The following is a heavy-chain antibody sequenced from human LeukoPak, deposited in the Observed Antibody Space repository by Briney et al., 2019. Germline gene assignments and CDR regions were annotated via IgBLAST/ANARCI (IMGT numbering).Heavy chain of an antibody. D-gene: IGHD6-19*01. CDR2: IYYSGST. CDR3: ARRYIAVASQFDY. CDR1: GGSISSSSYY. J-gene: IGHJ4*02. Sequence: SETLSLTCTVSGGSISSSSYYWGWIRQPPGKGLEWIGSIYYSGSTYYNPSHKSRVTISVDTSKNQFSLKLSSVTAADTAVYYCARRYIAVASQFDYWGQGTLVTVSS. V-gene: IGHV4-39*01.